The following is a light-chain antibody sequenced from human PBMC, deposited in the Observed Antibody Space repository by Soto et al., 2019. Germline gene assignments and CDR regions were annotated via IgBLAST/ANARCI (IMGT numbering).Light chain of an antibody. CDR3: QQRHTWPLT. CDR2: DAS. V-gene: IGKV3-11*01. CDR1: QSISSY. J-gene: IGKJ4*01. Sequence: EVVLTQSPDTLSLPPGERATLSCRASQSISSYLAWYQQKPGQAPRLLIYDASSRATGIPARFSGSGSGTDFTLTISSLEPEDFAVYYCQQRHTWPLTFGGGTKVEIK.